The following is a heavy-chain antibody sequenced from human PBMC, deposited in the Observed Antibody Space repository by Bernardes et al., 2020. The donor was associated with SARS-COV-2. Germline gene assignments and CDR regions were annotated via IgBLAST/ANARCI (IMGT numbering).Heavy chain of an antibody. Sequence: GGSLRLSCTASGFTFGDYAMSWFRQAPGKGLEWVGFIRSKAYGGTTEYAASVKGRFTISRDDSKSIAYLQMNSLKTEDTAVYYCTRGERYFDWLLSSHYFDYWGQGTLVTVSS. CDR1: GFTFGDYA. D-gene: IGHD3-9*01. J-gene: IGHJ4*02. V-gene: IGHV3-49*03. CDR2: IRSKAYGGTT. CDR3: TRGERYFDWLLSSHYFDY.